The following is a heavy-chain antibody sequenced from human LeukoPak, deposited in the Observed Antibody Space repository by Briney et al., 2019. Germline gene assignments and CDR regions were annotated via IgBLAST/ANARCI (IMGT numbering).Heavy chain of an antibody. CDR2: IVGSGGSI. V-gene: IGHV3-23*01. CDR1: GFTFRSYA. Sequence: PGGSLRLSCAASGFTFRSYAMSWVRQAPGKGLEWVSAIVGSGGSIYYADSVKGRFTISRDNSKNTLYLQMSSLRAEDTALYYCARDREHYPSYGMDVWGQGTTVTVSS. D-gene: IGHD1-26*01. J-gene: IGHJ6*02. CDR3: ARDREHYPSYGMDV.